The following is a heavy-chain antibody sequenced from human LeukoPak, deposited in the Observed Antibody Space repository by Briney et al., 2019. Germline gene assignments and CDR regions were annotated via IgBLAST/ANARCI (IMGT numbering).Heavy chain of an antibody. D-gene: IGHD5-12*01. CDR2: ISYDGSNK. J-gene: IGHJ4*02. CDR1: GFTFSSYG. Sequence: PGRSLRLSCAASGFTFSSYGMHWVRQAPGKGLEWVAVISYDGSNKYYADSVKGRFTISRDNSKNTLYLQMNSLRAEDTAVYYCAKDHKRGYSGYGPFDYWGQGTLVTVSS. CDR3: AKDHKRGYSGYGPFDY. V-gene: IGHV3-30*18.